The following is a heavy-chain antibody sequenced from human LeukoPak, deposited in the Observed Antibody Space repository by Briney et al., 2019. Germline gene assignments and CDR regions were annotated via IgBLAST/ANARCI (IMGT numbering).Heavy chain of an antibody. CDR2: ISTSGTTL. Sequence: GGSLRLSCAVSGFTVSIYDMNWVRQAPGKGLGWVSYISTSGTTLYYADSVRGRFTISRDNAQNSLYLQIDTLRAEDTALYYCARDMSRLPLVDWGQGTLVTVSS. V-gene: IGHV3-48*03. D-gene: IGHD2-15*01. J-gene: IGHJ4*02. CDR3: ARDMSRLPLVD. CDR1: GFTVSIYD.